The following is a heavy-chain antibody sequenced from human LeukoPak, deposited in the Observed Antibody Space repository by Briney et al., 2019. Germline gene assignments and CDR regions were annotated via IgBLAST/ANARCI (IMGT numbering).Heavy chain of an antibody. Sequence: SETLSLTCTVSGGSMSSWYWSWIRQPPGKGLEWIGYISYSGSTNYNSSLKSRVTISIDTSKNHSSLKLSSVTAVDTAVYYCAREGPFGDPNWFDPWGQGTLVTVFS. CDR2: ISYSGST. J-gene: IGHJ5*02. V-gene: IGHV4-59*01. CDR3: AREGPFGDPNWFDP. D-gene: IGHD4-17*01. CDR1: GGSMSSWY.